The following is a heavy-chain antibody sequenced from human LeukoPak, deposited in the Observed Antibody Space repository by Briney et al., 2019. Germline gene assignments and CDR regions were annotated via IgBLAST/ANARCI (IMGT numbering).Heavy chain of an antibody. CDR3: ARAYSSSWYYFDY. D-gene: IGHD6-13*01. Sequence: PSETLSLTCAVYGGSFSDYYWSWIRQPPGKGLEWVGEINHSGNTNYNPSLKSRVTISVDTSKNQFSLRLSSVTAADTAVYYCARAYSSSWYYFDYWGQGTLVTVSS. V-gene: IGHV4-34*01. J-gene: IGHJ4*02. CDR1: GGSFSDYY. CDR2: INHSGNT.